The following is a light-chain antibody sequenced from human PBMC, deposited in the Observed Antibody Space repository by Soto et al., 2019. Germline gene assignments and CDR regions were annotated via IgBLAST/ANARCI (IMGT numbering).Light chain of an antibody. CDR2: DAS. CDR1: QTISTW. Sequence: GDRVTITCRASQTISTWMAWYQQKPGKAPKLLVYDASTLQSGVASRFSGSGSGTEFTLIISGLQPDDSATYYCQQYNSASWTFGQGTKVDIK. V-gene: IGKV1-5*01. CDR3: QQYNSASWT. J-gene: IGKJ1*01.